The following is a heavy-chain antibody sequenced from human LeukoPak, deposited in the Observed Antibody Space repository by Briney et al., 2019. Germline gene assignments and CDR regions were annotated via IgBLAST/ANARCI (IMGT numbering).Heavy chain of an antibody. CDR3: ARAYYDYVWGSYRTPFD. CDR2: IIPIFGTA. D-gene: IGHD3-16*01. Sequence: GASVKVSCKASGGTFSSYAIGWVRQAPGQGLEWMGRIIPIFGTANYAQKFQGRVTITTDESTSTAYMELSSLRSEDTAVYYCARAYYDYVWGSYRTPFDWGQGTLVTVSS. V-gene: IGHV1-69*05. CDR1: GGTFSSYA. J-gene: IGHJ4*02.